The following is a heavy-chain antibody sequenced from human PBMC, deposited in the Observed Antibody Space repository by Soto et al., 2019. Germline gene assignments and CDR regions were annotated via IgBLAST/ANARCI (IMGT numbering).Heavy chain of an antibody. J-gene: IGHJ4*02. V-gene: IGHV4-30-2*01. Sequence: TLSLTCAVSGGSISSGGYSWSWIRQPPGKGLEWIGYIYHSGSTYYNPSLKSRVTISVDRSKNQFSLKLSSVTAADTAVYYRARSSGRTRFDYWGQGTLVTVSS. CDR3: ARSSGRTRFDY. D-gene: IGHD1-26*01. CDR2: IYHSGST. CDR1: GGSISSGGYS.